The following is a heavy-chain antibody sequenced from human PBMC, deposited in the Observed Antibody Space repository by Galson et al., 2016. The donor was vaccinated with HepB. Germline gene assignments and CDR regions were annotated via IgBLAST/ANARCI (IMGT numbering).Heavy chain of an antibody. CDR3: ARHVYCSSRSCYERFFDN. Sequence: ETLSLTCTVHGAPLSDYYWAWIRQTPGTGLEWIGSVSYIGTSYYNPSLKSRLTISVDTSKNQFSLKLNSVTAADTAVYYCARHVYCSSRSCYERFFDNWGQGILVTVSS. CDR2: VSYIGTS. V-gene: IGHV4-39*01. D-gene: IGHD2-15*01. CDR1: GAPLSDYY. J-gene: IGHJ4*02.